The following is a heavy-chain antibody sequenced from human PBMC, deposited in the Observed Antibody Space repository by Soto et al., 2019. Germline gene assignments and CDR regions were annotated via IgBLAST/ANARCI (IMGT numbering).Heavy chain of an antibody. Sequence: EVQLVESGGGLVKPGGSLRLSCAASGFTFSSYSMNWVRQAPGKGLEWVSSISSSSSYIYYADSVKGRFTISRDNAQNSLYLQMNSLRAEDTAVYCCSRGGSWTPCDYWGQGTLVTVSS. CDR2: ISSSSSYI. D-gene: IGHD3-10*01. CDR3: SRGGSWTPCDY. V-gene: IGHV3-21*01. J-gene: IGHJ4*02. CDR1: GFTFSSYS.